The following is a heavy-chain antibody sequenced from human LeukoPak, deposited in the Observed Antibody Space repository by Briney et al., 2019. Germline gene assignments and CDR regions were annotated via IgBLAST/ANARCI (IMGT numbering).Heavy chain of an antibody. CDR1: GFTFSSYW. CDR2: IKSDGSRT. CDR3: VRETSYRFDP. V-gene: IGHV3-74*01. Sequence: GGSLRLSCAASGFTFSSYWMNWVRQAPGKGLVWVSTIKSDGSRTTYADSVKGRFTISRNNAKNTLYSQTNSLGDEGSAVYYCVRETSYRFDPWGQGTLVIVSS. J-gene: IGHJ5*02.